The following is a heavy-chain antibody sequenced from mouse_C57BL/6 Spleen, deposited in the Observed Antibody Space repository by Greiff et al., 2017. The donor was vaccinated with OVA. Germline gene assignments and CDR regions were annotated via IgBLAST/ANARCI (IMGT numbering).Heavy chain of an antibody. J-gene: IGHJ2*01. CDR2: INPSSGYT. CDR1: GYTFTSYW. D-gene: IGHD2-4*01. CDR3: AFIYYDYDDYFDY. V-gene: IGHV1-7*01. Sequence: VQLQESGAELAKPGASVKLSCKASGYTFTSYWMHWVKQRPGQGLEWIGYINPSSGYTKYNQKFKDKATLTADKSSSTAYMQLSSLTYEDSAVYYCAFIYYDYDDYFDYWGQGTTLTVSS.